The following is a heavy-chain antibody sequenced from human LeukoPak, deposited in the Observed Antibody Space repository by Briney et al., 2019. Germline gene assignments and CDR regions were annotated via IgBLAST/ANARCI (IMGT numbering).Heavy chain of an antibody. CDR1: GDSISSHD. CDR2: IYGYGST. V-gene: IGHV4-4*07. D-gene: IGHD1-26*01. J-gene: IGHJ4*02. CDR3: ARGAPSGSYSVFDY. Sequence: SETLSLTCTVSGDSISSHDWSWIRQPAGKGLEWIGRIYGYGSTIYNPSLRSRVTMSVDTSKNQFSLRLSAVTAADTAVYYCARGAPSGSYSVFDYSGQGTLVTVSS.